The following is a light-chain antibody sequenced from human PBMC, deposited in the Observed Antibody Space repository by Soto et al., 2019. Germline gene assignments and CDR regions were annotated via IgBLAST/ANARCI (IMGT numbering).Light chain of an antibody. CDR2: EVT. V-gene: IGLV2-14*01. J-gene: IGLJ1*01. CDR3: CSYTSGTSV. Sequence: QSVLTQPASVSGSPGQSITISCTGTSTDVNGRDYVSWYQQHPGKAPKVIIYEVTNRPSGISYRFSGSKSGNTASLTISGLQAEDEADYYCCSYTSGTSVFGTGTKLTVL. CDR1: STDVNGRDY.